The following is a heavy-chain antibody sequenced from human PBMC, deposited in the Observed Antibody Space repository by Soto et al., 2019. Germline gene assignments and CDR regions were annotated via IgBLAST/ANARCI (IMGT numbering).Heavy chain of an antibody. CDR3: AKAKRLLSPPFDS. Sequence: PRGSLRISCVASRFTFSIYAMHWVRQAPGKGLEWVAVISYDGNNKYYADSVRGRFTISRDISKNTLYLQMNSLRPEDTAVYYCAKAKRLLSPPFDSWGQGAMVTVSS. V-gene: IGHV3-30*18. CDR1: RFTFSIYA. CDR2: ISYDGNNK. J-gene: IGHJ4*02. D-gene: IGHD1-26*01.